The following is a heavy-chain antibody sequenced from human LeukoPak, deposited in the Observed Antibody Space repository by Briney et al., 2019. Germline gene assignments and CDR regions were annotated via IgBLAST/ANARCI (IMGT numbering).Heavy chain of an antibody. J-gene: IGHJ4*02. CDR1: GGSISSGGYY. D-gene: IGHD3-10*01. V-gene: IGHV4-31*03. Sequence: SQTLSLTCTVPGGSISSGGYYWSWIRQHPGKGLEWIGYIYYSGSTYYNPSLKSRVTISVDTSKNQFSLKLSSVTAADTAVYYCARDRGRMVRGVIDYWGQGTLVTVSS. CDR2: IYYSGST. CDR3: ARDRGRMVRGVIDY.